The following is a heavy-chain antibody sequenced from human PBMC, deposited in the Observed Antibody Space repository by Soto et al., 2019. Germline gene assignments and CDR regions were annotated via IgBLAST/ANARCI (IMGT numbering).Heavy chain of an antibody. J-gene: IGHJ4*02. V-gene: IGHV4-4*02. CDR3: ASGGDYTWHS. Sequence: QVQLQESGPGLVKPSGTLSLTCAVSGGSVSGDSWWSWVRQSPGKGLEWIGEIFRTGTTFYNPSLKCRITISIDKSKNQFSLKLTSVTAADTAVYYCASGGDYTWHSWGQGTLVTVSS. D-gene: IGHD4-17*01. CDR2: IFRTGTT. CDR1: GGSVSGDSW.